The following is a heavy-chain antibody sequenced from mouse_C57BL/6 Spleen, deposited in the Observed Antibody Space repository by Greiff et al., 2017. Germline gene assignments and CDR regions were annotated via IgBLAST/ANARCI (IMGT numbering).Heavy chain of an antibody. J-gene: IGHJ2*01. V-gene: IGHV1-81*01. CDR2: IYPRSGNT. Sequence: VQLQQSGAELARPGASVKLSCKASGYTFTSYGISWVKQRTGQGLEWIGEIYPRSGNTYYNEKFKGKATLTADKSSSPAYMELRSLTSEDSAVYFCARREGRTDFDFWGQGTTLTVSS. CDR3: ARREGRTDFDF. CDR1: GYTFTSYG.